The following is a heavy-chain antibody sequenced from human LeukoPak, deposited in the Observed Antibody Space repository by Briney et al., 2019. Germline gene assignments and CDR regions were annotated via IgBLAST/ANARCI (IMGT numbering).Heavy chain of an antibody. CDR2: ISSRIATI. CDR1: GFTFSSYS. V-gene: IGHV3-48*01. D-gene: IGHD3-3*01. Sequence: GGSLRLSCAVSGFTFSSYSMNWVRQAPGKGLEWVSYISSRIATIYYADSVQGRFTISRDNAKNLLYLQMNSLRAEDTAVYYCARSFWSGCYYYYMDVWGTGTTVTVSS. CDR3: ARSFWSGCYYYYMDV. J-gene: IGHJ6*03.